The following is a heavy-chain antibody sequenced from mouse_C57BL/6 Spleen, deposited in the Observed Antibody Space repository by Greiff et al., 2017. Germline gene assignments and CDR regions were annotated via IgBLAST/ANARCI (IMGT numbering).Heavy chain of an antibody. CDR2: IYPGDGDT. CDR3: ARELTGTAWFAY. D-gene: IGHD4-1*01. J-gene: IGHJ3*01. Sequence: QVQLKQSGPELVKPGASVKISCKASGYAFSSSGMNWVKQRPGKGLEWIGRIYPGDGDTNYKGKFKGKATLTADKPSSTAYMQLSSLTSEDSAVYFCARELTGTAWFAYWGQGTLVTVSA. CDR1: GYAFSSSG. V-gene: IGHV1-82*01.